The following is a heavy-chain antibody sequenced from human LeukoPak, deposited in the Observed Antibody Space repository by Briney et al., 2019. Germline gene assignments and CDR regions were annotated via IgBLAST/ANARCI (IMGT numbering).Heavy chain of an antibody. CDR3: AREEDY. Sequence: GGSLRLSCAASGFHFSTYSMNWVRQAPGKGLEWVSYISSSSSTIYYADSVKGRFTISRDNAKNSLYLQMNSLRAEDTAVYHCAREEDYWGQGTLVTDSS. V-gene: IGHV3-48*04. CDR1: GFHFSTYS. CDR2: ISSSSSTI. J-gene: IGHJ4*02.